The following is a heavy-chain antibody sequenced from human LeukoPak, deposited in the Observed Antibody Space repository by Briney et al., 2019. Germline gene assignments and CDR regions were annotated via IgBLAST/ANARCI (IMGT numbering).Heavy chain of an antibody. V-gene: IGHV3-23*01. CDR2: ISGSGGST. Sequence: GGSLRLSCTASGFTFRAYAMMWVRQAPGKGLEWVSAISGSGGSTYYADSVKGRFTISRDNSKNTLYLQMNSLRAEDTAVYYCAKEPDAFDIWGQGTMVTVSS. CDR3: AKEPDAFDI. J-gene: IGHJ3*02. CDR1: GFTFRAYA.